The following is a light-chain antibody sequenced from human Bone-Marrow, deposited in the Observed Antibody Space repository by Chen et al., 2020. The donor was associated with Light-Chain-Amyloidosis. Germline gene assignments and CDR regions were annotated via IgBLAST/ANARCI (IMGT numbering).Light chain of an antibody. CDR2: EGT. CDR3: CSYAGSSTLV. Sequence: QSALTQPASGSGYPGQSITNCTTGTSSDVGSYNLVSWYQQHPGKAPKLIIYEGTKRPSGVSNRFSGSKSGNTASLTISGLQAEDEADYYCCSYAGSSTLVFGGGTKLTVL. J-gene: IGLJ3*02. CDR1: SSDVGSYNL. V-gene: IGLV2-23*01.